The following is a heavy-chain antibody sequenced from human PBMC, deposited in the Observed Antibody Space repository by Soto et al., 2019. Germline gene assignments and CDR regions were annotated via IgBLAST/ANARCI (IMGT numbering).Heavy chain of an antibody. CDR3: ARGFARRFSSGWEYFDY. CDR2: INHSGST. Sequence: SETLSLTCAVYGGSFSGYYWSWIRQPPGKGLEWIGEINHSGSTNYNPSLKSRVTISVDTSKNQFSLKLSSVTAADTAVYYCARGFARRFSSGWEYFDYWGQGTLVTVSS. D-gene: IGHD6-19*01. J-gene: IGHJ4*02. V-gene: IGHV4-34*01. CDR1: GGSFSGYY.